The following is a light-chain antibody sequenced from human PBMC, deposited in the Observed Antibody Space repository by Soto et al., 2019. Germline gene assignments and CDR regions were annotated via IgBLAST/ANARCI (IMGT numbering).Light chain of an antibody. CDR3: CSYAGSSTSV. Sequence: QSVLTQPRSVSGSPGQSVTISCTGTSSDVGGYNYVSWYQQHPGKAPKLMIYDVSERPSGVPDRFSGSKSGNTASLTISGLQAEDEADYYCCSYAGSSTSVFGGGTKLTVL. CDR1: SSDVGGYNY. V-gene: IGLV2-11*01. J-gene: IGLJ2*01. CDR2: DVS.